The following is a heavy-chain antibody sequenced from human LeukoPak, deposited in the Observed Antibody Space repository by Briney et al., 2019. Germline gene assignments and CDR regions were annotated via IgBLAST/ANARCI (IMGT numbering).Heavy chain of an antibody. D-gene: IGHD6-13*01. Sequence: SETLSLTCTVSGGSISSYYWSWIRQPPGKGLEWIGYIYYSGSTNYNPSLKSRVIISVDTSKNQFSLKLSSVTAADAAVYYCARTKIAAAAFDYWGQGTLVTVSS. CDR2: IYYSGST. V-gene: IGHV4-59*08. CDR3: ARTKIAAAAFDY. J-gene: IGHJ4*02. CDR1: GGSISSYY.